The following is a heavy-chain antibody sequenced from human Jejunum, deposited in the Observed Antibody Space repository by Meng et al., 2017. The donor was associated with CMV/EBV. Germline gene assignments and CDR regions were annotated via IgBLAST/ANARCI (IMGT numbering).Heavy chain of an antibody. CDR1: YTFTGYY. CDR2: IKPNSGVT. CDR3: ARDALGYCSSTSCPGGIDP. D-gene: IGHD2-2*01. Sequence: YTFTGYYIHWVRQAPGQGLEWMGWIKPNSGVTNYAQKFRGRITMTRDTSISTAYMELSGLRSDDTAVYYCARDALGYCSSTSCPGGIDPWGQGTLVTVSS. J-gene: IGHJ5*02. V-gene: IGHV1-2*02.